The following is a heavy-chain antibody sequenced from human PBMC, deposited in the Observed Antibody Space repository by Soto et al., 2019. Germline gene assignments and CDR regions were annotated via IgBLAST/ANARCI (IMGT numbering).Heavy chain of an antibody. Sequence: QVQLQQWGAGLLKPSETLSLTCAVYGGSFSGYYWSWIRQPPGKGLEWIGEINHSGSTNYNPSLKSRVTISVDPSKHQFSLQLSSVTGADTAVYYCASTLYQLLYRSALVYWGQGTLVTVSS. CDR3: ASTLYQLLYRSALVY. CDR1: GGSFSGYY. D-gene: IGHD2-2*02. V-gene: IGHV4-34*01. CDR2: INHSGST. J-gene: IGHJ4*02.